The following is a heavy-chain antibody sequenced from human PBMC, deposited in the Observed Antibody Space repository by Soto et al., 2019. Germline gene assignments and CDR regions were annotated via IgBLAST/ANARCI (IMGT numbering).Heavy chain of an antibody. D-gene: IGHD3-10*02. CDR1: GYTFTSYD. CDR3: ARGGYVRGPRYYYYGMDV. CDR2: MNPNSGNT. Sequence: QVQLVQSGAEVKKPGASVKVSCKASGYTFTSYDINWVRQATGQGLEWMGWMNPNSGNTGYAQKFQGRVTMTRNTSISTAYMELTSLRSEDTAVYYCARGGYVRGPRYYYYGMDVWGQGTTVTVSS. V-gene: IGHV1-8*01. J-gene: IGHJ6*02.